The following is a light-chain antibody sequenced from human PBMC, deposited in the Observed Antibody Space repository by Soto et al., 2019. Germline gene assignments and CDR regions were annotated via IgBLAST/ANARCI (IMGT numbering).Light chain of an antibody. CDR2: GAS. Sequence: EIVFTQSPGTLSLSPGERANLSCMASQSVSSNLAWYQQKPGQAPRLLVYGASTRATGIPARFSGSGSGTQFTLTISSLQSEECAVDDGQQHNNWPLTGGGGTKVEIK. V-gene: IGKV3-15*01. CDR1: QSVSSN. CDR3: QQHNNWPLT. J-gene: IGKJ4*01.